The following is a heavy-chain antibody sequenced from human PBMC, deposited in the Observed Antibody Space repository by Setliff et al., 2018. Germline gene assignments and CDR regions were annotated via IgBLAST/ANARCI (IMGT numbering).Heavy chain of an antibody. D-gene: IGHD5-12*01. V-gene: IGHV1-46*01. CDR1: GYTFTSYY. Sequence: GASVKVSCKASGYTFTSYYMHWVRQAPGQGLEWMGIINPSGGSTSYAQKFQGRVTMTTDTSTSTAYMELRSLRSDDTAVYYCARDLEMATPLTYWGQGTLVTVSS. J-gene: IGHJ4*02. CDR2: INPSGGST. CDR3: ARDLEMATPLTY.